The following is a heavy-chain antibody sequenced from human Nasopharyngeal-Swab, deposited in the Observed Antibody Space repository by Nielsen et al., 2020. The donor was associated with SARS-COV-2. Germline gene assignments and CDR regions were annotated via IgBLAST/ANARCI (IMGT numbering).Heavy chain of an antibody. D-gene: IGHD2-8*01. V-gene: IGHV3-30*02. CDR1: GFSFSNFG. Sequence: GGSLRLSCAVSGFSFSNFGMHWVRQAPGKGLEWVALVGNDGRKIYYVDSVKGRFTISRDSSKNTLYLQMNSLRAEDTALYYCAKGDTNGANDAFDLWGQGTMVTVSS. J-gene: IGHJ3*01. CDR3: AKGDTNGANDAFDL. CDR2: VGNDGRKI.